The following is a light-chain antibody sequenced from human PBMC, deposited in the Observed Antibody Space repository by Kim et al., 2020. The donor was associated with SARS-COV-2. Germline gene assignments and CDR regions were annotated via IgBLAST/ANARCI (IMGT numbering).Light chain of an antibody. CDR1: QSVSSSY. CDR3: QQFAGLLT. J-gene: IGKJ4*02. V-gene: IGKV3-20*01. CDR2: GAT. Sequence: VSPGERATLPCRASQSVSSSYVAWYQQTAGQAPRLLNGGATSRATGIPDRFSGGGSGTDFTLTSSRLEPEDFAVYYCQQFAGLLTFGGGTKVDIK.